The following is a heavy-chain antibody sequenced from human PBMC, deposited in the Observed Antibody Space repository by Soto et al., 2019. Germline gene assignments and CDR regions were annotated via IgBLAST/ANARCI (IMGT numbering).Heavy chain of an antibody. Sequence: LSLTCAVSGYSISSGYYWGWIRQPPGKGLEWIGSIYHSGSTYYNPSLKSRVTISVDTSKNQFSLKLSSVTAADTAVYYCARALGYFDWLFPRGWFDPWGQGTLVTVSS. J-gene: IGHJ5*02. CDR3: ARALGYFDWLFPRGWFDP. V-gene: IGHV4-38-2*01. CDR1: GYSISSGYY. CDR2: IYHSGST. D-gene: IGHD3-9*01.